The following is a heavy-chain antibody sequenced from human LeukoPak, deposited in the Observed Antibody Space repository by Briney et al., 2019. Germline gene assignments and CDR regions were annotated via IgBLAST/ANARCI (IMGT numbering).Heavy chain of an antibody. Sequence: PGGSLRLSCAASGFTFNDYHMSWIRQAPGKGLEWVACISSDNTYTDYADSVKGRFTISRDNPKKSLYLQMNSLRDEDTAVYYCATSYFDSSGYFQYFDDWGQGTLVTVSS. V-gene: IGHV3-11*06. CDR1: GFTFNDYH. CDR3: ATSYFDSSGYFQYFDD. D-gene: IGHD3-22*01. J-gene: IGHJ4*02. CDR2: ISSDNTYT.